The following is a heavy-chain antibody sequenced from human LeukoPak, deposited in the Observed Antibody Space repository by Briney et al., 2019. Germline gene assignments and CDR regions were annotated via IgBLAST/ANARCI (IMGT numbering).Heavy chain of an antibody. CDR2: IYYSGST. D-gene: IGHD3-16*02. CDR3: ARAYDYVWGSYRSENWFDP. Sequence: PSETLSLTCTVSGGSISSYYWSWIRQPPGKGLEWIEYIYYSGSTNYNPSLKSRVTISVDTSKNQFSLKLSSVTAADTAVYYCARAYDYVWGSYRSENWFDPWGQGTLVTVSS. CDR1: GGSISSYY. J-gene: IGHJ5*02. V-gene: IGHV4-59*01.